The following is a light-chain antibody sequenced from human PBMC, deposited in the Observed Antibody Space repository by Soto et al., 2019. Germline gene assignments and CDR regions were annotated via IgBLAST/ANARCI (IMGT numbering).Light chain of an antibody. Sequence: QSALTQPASVSGSPGQSITISCTGTRSDVGGYNFVSWYQQFPGKAPKLMIYDVRNRPSGISNRFSGSKSGNTASLTISGLQAEDEADYYCSSSTSSGTLEVFGTGTKVTVL. CDR1: RSDVGGYNF. V-gene: IGLV2-14*01. CDR2: DVR. CDR3: SSSTSSGTLEV. J-gene: IGLJ1*01.